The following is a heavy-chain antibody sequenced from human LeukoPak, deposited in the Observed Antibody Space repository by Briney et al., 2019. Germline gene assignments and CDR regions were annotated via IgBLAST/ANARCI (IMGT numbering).Heavy chain of an antibody. CDR2: INGGNDNT. CDR3: ASPYPGIAAAGHSFYYGMDV. D-gene: IGHD6-13*01. J-gene: IGHJ6*02. CDR1: GYTFTTYA. V-gene: IGHV1-3*01. Sequence: ASVNVSCKTSGYTFTTYAIHWVRQAPGQRPEWMGWINGGNDNTQYSQKFQGRVTITRGTSASTAYMELSSLKSEDTAVYYCASPYPGIAAAGHSFYYGMDVWGQGTTVTVSS.